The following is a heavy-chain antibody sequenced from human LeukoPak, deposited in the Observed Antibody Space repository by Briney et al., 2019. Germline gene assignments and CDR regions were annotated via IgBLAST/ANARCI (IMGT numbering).Heavy chain of an antibody. CDR3: AEDYGAPMEPLDY. CDR2: ITGSGERT. J-gene: IGHJ4*02. CDR1: GFTFSSYA. V-gene: IGHV3-23*01. D-gene: IGHD3-10*01. Sequence: GGSLRLSCAASGFTFSSYAMSWVRQAPGKGLEWVSSITGSGERTYYADSVKGRFTISRDNSKNTLYLQINNLRADDTAIYYCAEDYGAPMEPLDYWGQGTLVTVSS.